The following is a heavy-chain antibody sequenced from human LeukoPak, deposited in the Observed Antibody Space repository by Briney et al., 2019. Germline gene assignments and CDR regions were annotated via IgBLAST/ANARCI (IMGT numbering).Heavy chain of an antibody. CDR3: ARVGTHDRTASSDY. D-gene: IGHD1-7*01. J-gene: IGHJ4*02. V-gene: IGHV4-31*03. CDR1: GGSISSGDYY. CDR2: IYYTGNS. Sequence: PSQTLSLTCTVSGGSISSGDYYWSWIRQHPGKGLEWIGYIYYTGNSYYNPSLRSRVSIAVDTSKNQFSLKLNSVTAADTAVYFCARVGTHDRTASSDYWGQGTLITVSS.